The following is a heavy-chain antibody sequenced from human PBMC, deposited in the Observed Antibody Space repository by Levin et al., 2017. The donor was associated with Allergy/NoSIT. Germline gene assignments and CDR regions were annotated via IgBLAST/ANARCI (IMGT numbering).Heavy chain of an antibody. CDR3: ARKYYDILTGYYAFDY. CDR2: ISPSSGGT. D-gene: IGHD3-9*01. J-gene: IGHJ4*02. Sequence: EASVKVSCKASGYTFTVYYIHWMRQAPGQGLEWMGWISPSSGGTNYAQKFQGRVTMTRDTSISTAYMELSRLRSDDTAVYYCARKYYDILTGYYAFDYWGQGTLVTVSS. CDR1: GYTFTVYY. V-gene: IGHV1-2*02.